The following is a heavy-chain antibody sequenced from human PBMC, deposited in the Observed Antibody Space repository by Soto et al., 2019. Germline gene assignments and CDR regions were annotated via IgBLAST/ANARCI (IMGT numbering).Heavy chain of an antibody. CDR1: GFTFSSHG. V-gene: IGHV3-33*01. D-gene: IGHD5-18*01. J-gene: IGHJ6*02. CDR3: ARDRGHGYSYGTYYYYYGMDV. CDR2: IWFDGSKK. Sequence: PVGSLSLPCVASGFTFSSHGMHWGRQAPGKGLEWVAVIWFDGSKKYYADSVKGRFTISRDNSKNTLDLQMNSLRVEDTAEYYCARDRGHGYSYGTYYYYYGMDVWGQGTTVTLSS.